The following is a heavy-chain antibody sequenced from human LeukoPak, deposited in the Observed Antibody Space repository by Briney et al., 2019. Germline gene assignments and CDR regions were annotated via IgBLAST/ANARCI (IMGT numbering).Heavy chain of an antibody. CDR3: ARCYYDSSGYYPVGNWFDP. D-gene: IGHD3-22*01. CDR1: GGSISSGDYY. V-gene: IGHV4-30-4*01. CDR2: IYYSGST. Sequence: SQTLSLTCTVSGGSISSGDYYWSWIRQPPGKGLEWIGYIYYSGSTYYNPSLKSRVTISVDTSKNQFSLKLSSVTAADTAVYYCARCYYDSSGYYPVGNWFDPWGQGTLVTVSS. J-gene: IGHJ5*02.